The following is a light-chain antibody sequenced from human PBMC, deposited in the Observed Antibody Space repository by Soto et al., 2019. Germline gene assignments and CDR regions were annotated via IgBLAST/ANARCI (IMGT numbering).Light chain of an antibody. CDR2: DVS. V-gene: IGLV2-11*01. J-gene: IGLJ1*01. CDR3: CSYAGSYTFGAYV. Sequence: QSVLTQPRSVSGSPGQSVTISCTGTSSDVGGYNYVSWYQQHPGKAPKLMIYDVSKRPSGVPDRFSGSKSGNTASLTISGLQAEDEADYYCCSYAGSYTFGAYVFGDGTKVTVL. CDR1: SSDVGGYNY.